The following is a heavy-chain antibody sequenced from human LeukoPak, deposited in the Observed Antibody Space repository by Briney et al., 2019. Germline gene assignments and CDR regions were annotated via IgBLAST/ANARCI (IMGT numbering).Heavy chain of an antibody. D-gene: IGHD2-15*01. J-gene: IGHJ6*02. V-gene: IGHV3-23*01. CDR2: ISGSGGST. CDR1: GFTFSSYA. CDR3: AKELVAGPYYYYGMDV. Sequence: GGSLRLSCAASGFTFSSYAMSWVRQAPGKGLEWVSAISGSGGSTYYADSVKGRFTISGDNSKNTLYLQMNSLRAEDTAVYYCAKELVAGPYYYYGMDVWGQGTTVTVSS.